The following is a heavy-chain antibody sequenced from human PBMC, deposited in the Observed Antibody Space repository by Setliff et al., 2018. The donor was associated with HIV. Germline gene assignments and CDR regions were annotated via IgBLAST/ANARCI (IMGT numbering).Heavy chain of an antibody. Sequence: ASVKVSCKGSGGTFSSYAISGVRQAPGRGLEWMGGIIPIFGPTNYAQKCQGRLTITADESTSTAYMELSSLRSEDTAVYYCARDRASEYGDFAYWGQGTLVTVSS. CDR3: ARDRASEYGDFAY. CDR1: GGTFSSYA. V-gene: IGHV1-69*13. J-gene: IGHJ4*02. D-gene: IGHD4-17*01. CDR2: IIPIFGPT.